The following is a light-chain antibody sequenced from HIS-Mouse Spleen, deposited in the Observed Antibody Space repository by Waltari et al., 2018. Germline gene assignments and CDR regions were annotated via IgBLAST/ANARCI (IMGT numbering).Light chain of an antibody. CDR1: ALPKKY. V-gene: IGLV3-10*01. CDR3: YSTDSSGNHRV. CDR2: ADS. Sequence: SYELTQPPSVSVSPGQTARITCSGDALPKKYAYWYQTKSGQAPVLVIYADSKRPSGVLWRLSGSSSGTMATLTISGAQVEDEADYYCYSTDSSGNHRVFGGGTKLTVL. J-gene: IGLJ2*01.